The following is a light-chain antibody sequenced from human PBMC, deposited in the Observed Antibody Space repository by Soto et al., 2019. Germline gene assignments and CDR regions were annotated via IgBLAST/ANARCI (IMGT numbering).Light chain of an antibody. V-gene: IGKV3-15*01. CDR3: QQYNNWPQSIT. Sequence: EIVMTQSPATLSVSPGERATLSCRASQSVSSNLAWYQQKPGQAPRLLFYGASTRATGIPARFSGSGSGTEFTLTISSLQSEDFAVYYCQQYNNWPQSITFGQGTRVEIK. CDR1: QSVSSN. J-gene: IGKJ5*01. CDR2: GAS.